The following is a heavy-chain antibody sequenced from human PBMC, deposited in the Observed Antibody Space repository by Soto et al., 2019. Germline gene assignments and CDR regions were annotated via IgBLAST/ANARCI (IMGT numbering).Heavy chain of an antibody. V-gene: IGHV3-23*01. CDR3: ANHISISGG. D-gene: IGHD3-3*01. Sequence: EVQLLESGGGLVQPGGSLRLSCLAFGLTFSGNALTWVRQAPGKGLAWVSVIDGSGSTIYYADSVKGRFTISRDNSKNTLYLQMNSLRAEDTAVYYCANHISISGGWGQGALVTVSS. J-gene: IGHJ4*02. CDR2: IDGSGSTI. CDR1: GLTFSGNA.